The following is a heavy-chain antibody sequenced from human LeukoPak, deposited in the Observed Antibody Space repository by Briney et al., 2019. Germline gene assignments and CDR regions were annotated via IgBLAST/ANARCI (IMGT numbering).Heavy chain of an antibody. Sequence: SETLSLTCTVSGGSISSYYWSWIRQPPGKGLEWIGYIYYSGSTNYNPSLKSRVTISVDTSKNQFSLKLSSVTAADTAVYYCARVPSTFSLGRFLEWPLGYYYYMDVWGKGTTVTVSS. D-gene: IGHD3-3*01. CDR2: IYYSGST. V-gene: IGHV4-59*01. CDR1: GGSISSYY. J-gene: IGHJ6*03. CDR3: ARVPSTFSLGRFLEWPLGYYYYMDV.